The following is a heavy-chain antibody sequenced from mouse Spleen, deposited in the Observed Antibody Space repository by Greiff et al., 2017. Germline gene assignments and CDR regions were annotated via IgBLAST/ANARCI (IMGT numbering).Heavy chain of an antibody. J-gene: IGHJ3*01. CDR2: INPSNGGT. Sequence: QVQLQQSGAELMKPGASVKLSCKATGYTFTGYWIEWVKQRPGHGLEWIGNINPSNGGTNYNEKFKSKATLTVDKSSSTAYMQLSSLTSEDSAVYYCAVWFAYWGQGTLVTVSA. CDR1: GYTFTGYW. V-gene: IGHV1-53*01. CDR3: AVWFAY.